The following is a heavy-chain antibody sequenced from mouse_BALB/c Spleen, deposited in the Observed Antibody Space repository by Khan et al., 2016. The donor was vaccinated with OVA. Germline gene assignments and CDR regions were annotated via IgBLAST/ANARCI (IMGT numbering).Heavy chain of an antibody. CDR1: GYSITSDYA. Sequence: EVQLQESGPGLVKPSQSLSLTCTVTGYSITSDYAWNWIRQFPGNKLEWMGYIGYSGSTSYNPTLKSRISITRDTSKNQSFLRLNLVTNEETATYDCSRLGPGFTYWGQGTMVTVSA. J-gene: IGHJ3*01. D-gene: IGHD4-1*01. V-gene: IGHV3-2*02. CDR3: SRLGPGFTY. CDR2: IGYSGST.